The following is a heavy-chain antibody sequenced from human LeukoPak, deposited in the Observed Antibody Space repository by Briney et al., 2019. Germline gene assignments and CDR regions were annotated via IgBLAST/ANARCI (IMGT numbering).Heavy chain of an antibody. CDR3: ARDRDDYGDYALGY. CDR1: GFTFSSYG. V-gene: IGHV3-30*03. Sequence: GGSLRLSCAASGFTFSSYGMHWVRQAPGKGLEWVAVISYDGSNKYYADSVKGRFTISRDNSKNTLYLQMNSLRAEDTAVYYCARDRDDYGDYALGYWGQGTLVTVSS. D-gene: IGHD4-17*01. J-gene: IGHJ4*02. CDR2: ISYDGSNK.